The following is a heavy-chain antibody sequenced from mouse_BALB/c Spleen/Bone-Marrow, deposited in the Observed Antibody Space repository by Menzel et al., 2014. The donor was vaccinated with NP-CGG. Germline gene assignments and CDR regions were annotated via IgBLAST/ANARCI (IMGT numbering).Heavy chain of an antibody. D-gene: IGHD2-1*01. CDR3: ARYDGNYDWYFDV. CDR2: ISYSGST. J-gene: IGHJ1*01. V-gene: IGHV3-8*02. CDR1: GDSITSGY. Sequence: DVMLVESGPSLVKPSQILSLTCSVTGDSITSGYWNWIRTFPGNKLEYMGYISYSGSTYYNPSLKSRISITRDTSENXYYLQLNSVTTEDTATYYCARYDGNYDWYFDVWGAGTTVTVSS.